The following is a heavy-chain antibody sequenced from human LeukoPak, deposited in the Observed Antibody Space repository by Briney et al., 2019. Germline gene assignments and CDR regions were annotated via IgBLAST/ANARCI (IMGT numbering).Heavy chain of an antibody. D-gene: IGHD3-22*01. CDR2: ISGYNGNT. Sequence: GASVKVSCKASGYTFTSYGISWVRQAPGQGLEWMGWISGYNGNTNYAQKLQGRVTMTTDTSTSTAYMELRSLRSDDTAVYYCARCYYDSSGYFVLYFDYWGQGTLVTVSS. V-gene: IGHV1-18*01. J-gene: IGHJ4*02. CDR3: ARCYYDSSGYFVLYFDY. CDR1: GYTFTSYG.